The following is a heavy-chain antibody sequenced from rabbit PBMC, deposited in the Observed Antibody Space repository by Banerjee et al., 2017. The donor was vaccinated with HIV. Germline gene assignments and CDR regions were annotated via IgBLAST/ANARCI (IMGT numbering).Heavy chain of an antibody. CDR1: GIDFSSYYY. D-gene: IGHD4-1*01. V-gene: IGHV1S45*01. CDR3: ARWDSSVWSIYFNL. Sequence: QQQLEESGGGLVKPGGTLTLTCKASGIDFSSYYYMCWVRQAPGKGPEWIACIYNGDGSTYYASWAKGRITISKTSSTTVTLQMTSLTAADTATYFCARWDSSVWSIYFNLWGPGTLVTVS. J-gene: IGHJ4*01. CDR2: IYNGDGST.